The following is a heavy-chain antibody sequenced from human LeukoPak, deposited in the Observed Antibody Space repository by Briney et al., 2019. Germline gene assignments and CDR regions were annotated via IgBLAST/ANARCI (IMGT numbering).Heavy chain of an antibody. V-gene: IGHV1-58*02. Sequence: SVKVSCKASGFTFTSSAMQWVLQARGQRLEWIGWIVVGSGNTNYAQKFQERVTITRDMSTSTAYMELSSLRSEDTAVYYCAVTGYSGDPYYFDYWGQGTLVTVSS. CDR3: AVTGYSGDPYYFDY. CDR2: IVVGSGNT. CDR1: GFTFTSSA. J-gene: IGHJ4*02. D-gene: IGHD5-12*01.